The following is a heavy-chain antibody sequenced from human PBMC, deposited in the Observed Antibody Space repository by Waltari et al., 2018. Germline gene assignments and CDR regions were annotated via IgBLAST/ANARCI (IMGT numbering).Heavy chain of an antibody. V-gene: IGHV1-2*02. D-gene: IGHD1-26*01. CDR1: GYTFTGYY. J-gene: IGHJ4*02. CDR2: INPNSGGT. CDR3: ARWEQGIKQYYFDY. Sequence: QVQLVQSGAEVKKPGASVKVSCKASGYTFTGYYIHGVRPAPGQGLEWMGWINPNSGGTNYAQKFQGRVTMTRDTSISTAYMELSRLRSDDTAVYYCARWEQGIKQYYFDYWGQGTLVTVSS.